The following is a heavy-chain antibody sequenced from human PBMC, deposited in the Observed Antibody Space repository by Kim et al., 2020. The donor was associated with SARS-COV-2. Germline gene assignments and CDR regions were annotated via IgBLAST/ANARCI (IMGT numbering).Heavy chain of an antibody. CDR3: ARVRKVKDHYYYYYGMDV. J-gene: IGHJ6*02. CDR1: GGSISSGGYY. V-gene: IGHV4-31*03. Sequence: SETLSLTCTVSGGSISSGGYYWSWIRQHPGKGLEWIGYIYYSGSTYYNPSLKSRVTISVDTSKNQFSLKLSSVTAADTAVYYCARVRKVKDHYYYYYGMDVWGQGTTVTVSS. CDR2: IYYSGST. D-gene: IGHD3-22*01.